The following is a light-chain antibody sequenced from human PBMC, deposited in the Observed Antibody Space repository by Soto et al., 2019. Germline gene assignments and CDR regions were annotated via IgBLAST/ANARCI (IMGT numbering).Light chain of an antibody. J-gene: IGLJ1*01. CDR2: EGT. CDR3: CSFAGTGTFGGYV. V-gene: IGLV2-23*03. CDR1: SSDVGSYHL. Sequence: QSALTQAVSVSGSPGQSITISCTGTSSDVGSYHLVSWFQQHPGKAPKLIIYEGTKRPSGVSNRFSGSKSGNTASPTISGLQAEDEADYYCCSFAGTGTFGGYVFGVGTKVTVL.